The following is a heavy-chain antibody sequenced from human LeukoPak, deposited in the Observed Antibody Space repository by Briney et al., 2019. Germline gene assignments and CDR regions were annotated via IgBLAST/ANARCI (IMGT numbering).Heavy chain of an antibody. J-gene: IGHJ4*02. V-gene: IGHV3-33*01. Sequence: GGSLRLSCAASGFTFSSYGMHWVRQAPGKGLEWVAVIWYDGSNKYYADSVKGRFTISRDNSKNTLYLQMNSLRAEDTAVYYCASAQGLAAAGDYWGQGTLVTVSS. CDR1: GFTFSSYG. CDR2: IWYDGSNK. D-gene: IGHD6-13*01. CDR3: ASAQGLAAAGDY.